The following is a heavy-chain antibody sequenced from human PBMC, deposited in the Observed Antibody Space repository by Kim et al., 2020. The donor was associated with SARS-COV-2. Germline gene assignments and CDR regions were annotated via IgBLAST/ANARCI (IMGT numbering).Heavy chain of an antibody. CDR1: GFTFSSYG. D-gene: IGHD6-19*01. V-gene: IGHV3-30*18. Sequence: GGSLRLSCAASGFTFSSYGMHWVRQAPGKGLEWVAVISYDGSNKYYADSVKGRFTISRDNSKNTLYLQMNSLRAEDTAVYYCAKDGGAVAGSTGIFDYWGQGTLVTVSS. J-gene: IGHJ4*02. CDR2: ISYDGSNK. CDR3: AKDGGAVAGSTGIFDY.